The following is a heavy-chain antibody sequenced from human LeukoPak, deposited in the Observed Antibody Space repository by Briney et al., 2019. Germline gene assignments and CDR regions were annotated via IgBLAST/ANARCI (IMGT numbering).Heavy chain of an antibody. Sequence: ASVKVSCKASGYTFTGYYMHWVRQAPGQGLEWMGWINPNSGGANYAQKFQGRVTMTRDTSISTAYMELSRLRSDDTAVYYCARGGTYYDSSGTNFDYWGQGTLVIVSS. J-gene: IGHJ4*02. CDR2: INPNSGGA. V-gene: IGHV1-2*02. CDR3: ARGGTYYDSSGTNFDY. CDR1: GYTFTGYY. D-gene: IGHD3-22*01.